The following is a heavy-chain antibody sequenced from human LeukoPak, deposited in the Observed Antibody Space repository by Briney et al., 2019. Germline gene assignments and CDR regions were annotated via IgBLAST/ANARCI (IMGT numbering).Heavy chain of an antibody. CDR3: AKDRVAGIGYWFFDL. Sequence: PGGSLRLSCAGSGFTFDDYAIHWVRQAPGKGLEWVSGISWDSGTIVYGDSVKGRFTISRDNSKNSLYLQMNSLRAEDTAFYYCAKDRVAGIGYWFFDLWGRGTLVTVSS. D-gene: IGHD6-19*01. J-gene: IGHJ2*01. CDR1: GFTFDDYA. CDR2: ISWDSGTI. V-gene: IGHV3-9*01.